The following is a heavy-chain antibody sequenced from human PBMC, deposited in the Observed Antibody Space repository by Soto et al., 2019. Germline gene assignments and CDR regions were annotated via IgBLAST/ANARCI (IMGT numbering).Heavy chain of an antibody. D-gene: IGHD3-3*02. J-gene: IGHJ4*02. CDR1: GGSISSYY. CDR3: ARLTADKKKKRISLTLDY. V-gene: IGHV4-59*01. CDR2: IYYSGST. Sequence: PSETLSLTCTVSGGSISSYYWSWIRQPPGKGLEWIGYIYYSGSTNYNPSLKSRVTISVDTSKNQFSLKLSSVTAADTAVYYCARLTADKKKKRISLTLDYWGQGTLVTVSS.